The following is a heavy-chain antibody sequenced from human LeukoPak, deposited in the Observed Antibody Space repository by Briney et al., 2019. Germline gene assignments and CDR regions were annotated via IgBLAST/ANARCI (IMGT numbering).Heavy chain of an antibody. V-gene: IGHV3-7*05. Sequence: GESLKISCVTSGFDFSSHYMNWLRQAPGKGLEWVANIKQDGSDKYYVDSVKGRFTISRDNAKNSLYLQMNSLRAEDTAVYYCAREAGVPPTTQQWPTSVDCWGQGTLVTVSS. CDR1: GFDFSSHY. J-gene: IGHJ4*02. D-gene: IGHD5-18*01. CDR2: IKQDGSDK. CDR3: AREAGVPPTTQQWPTSVDC.